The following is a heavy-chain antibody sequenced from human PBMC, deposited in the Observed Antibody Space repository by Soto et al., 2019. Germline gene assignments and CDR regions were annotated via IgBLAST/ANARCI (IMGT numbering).Heavy chain of an antibody. V-gene: IGHV1-24*01. D-gene: IGHD2-15*01. CDR3: ATDSGAGSYYYYYGREV. J-gene: IGHJ6*01. CDR2: FDPEDGET. Sequence: ASVKVSCKVSGYTLTELSMHWVRQAPGKGLEWMGGFDPEDGETIYAQKFQGRVTMTEDTSTDTAYMELSSLRSEDTAVYYCATDSGAGSYYYYYGREVWGQGPTVTVSS. CDR1: GYTLTELS.